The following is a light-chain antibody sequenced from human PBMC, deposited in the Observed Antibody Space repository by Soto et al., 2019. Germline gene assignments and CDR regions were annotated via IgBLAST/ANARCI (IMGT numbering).Light chain of an antibody. CDR1: SSDVGGYNY. J-gene: IGLJ3*02. V-gene: IGLV2-14*01. CDR3: ISYTSSSTWV. Sequence: QSVLTQPASVSGSPGQSITISCTGTSSDVGGYNYVSWYQQHPGKAPKLMIYEVSNRPSGVSDRFSGSRSGNTASLTISGIQAEDESDYYCISYTSSSTWVCGGGTKLTVL. CDR2: EVS.